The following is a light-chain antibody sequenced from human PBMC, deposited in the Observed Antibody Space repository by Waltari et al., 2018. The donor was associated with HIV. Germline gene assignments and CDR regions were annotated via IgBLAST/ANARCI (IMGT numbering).Light chain of an antibody. CDR2: WAS. Sequence: DIVMTQSPDSLTVSLGERAPIHCKSSQSVFYWSNGKNYLAWFQQKPGQPPRLLIYWASTRDSGVPDRFSGSGSGTDFTLTISSLQAEDVALYYCQQYYITPFTFGPGTRVDLK. J-gene: IGKJ3*01. V-gene: IGKV4-1*01. CDR1: QSVFYWSNGKNY. CDR3: QQYYITPFT.